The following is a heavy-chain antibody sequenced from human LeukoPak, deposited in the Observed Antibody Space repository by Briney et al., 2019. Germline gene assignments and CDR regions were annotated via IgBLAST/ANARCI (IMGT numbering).Heavy chain of an antibody. D-gene: IGHD6-13*01. CDR2: ISSSSSYI. CDR3: ARDARQQLVERFDY. J-gene: IGHJ4*02. V-gene: IGHV3-21*04. CDR1: GFTFSSCS. Sequence: GGSLRLSCAASGFTFSSCSMNWVRQAPGKGLEWVSSISSSSSYIYYADSVKGRFTISRDNAKNSLYLQMNSLRAEDTAVYYCARDARQQLVERFDYWGQGTLVTVSS.